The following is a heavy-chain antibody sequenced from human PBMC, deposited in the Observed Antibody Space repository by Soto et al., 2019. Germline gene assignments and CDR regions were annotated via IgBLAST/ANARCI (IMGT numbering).Heavy chain of an antibody. CDR2: LNPRSGDR. J-gene: IGHJ4*02. V-gene: IGHV1-2*02. CDR3: ARERLARSQFDT. Sequence: ASVKVSCKASGYTLGDHYLHWVRQAPGRGLEWMGWLNPRSGDRDSAQRFRGRVTMTSDTSLNTAYLDLSSLTSDDTAVYFCARERLARSQFDTWGQGSLVTVSS. CDR1: GYTLGDHY. D-gene: IGHD3-3*02.